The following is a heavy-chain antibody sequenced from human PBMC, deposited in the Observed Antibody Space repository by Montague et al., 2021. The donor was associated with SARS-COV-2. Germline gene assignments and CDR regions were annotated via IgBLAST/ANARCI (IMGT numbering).Heavy chain of an antibody. D-gene: IGHD3-10*01. Sequence: SLRLSCAASGFTFSSYAMHWVRQAPGKGLEYVSAISSNGGSTYYANSVKGRFTISRDNSKNTLYLQMGSLRAEDMAVYYCARGAHVLLWFGESYYYYGIDDWGQGTPVTVSS. CDR1: GFTFSSYA. V-gene: IGHV3-64*01. CDR3: ARGAHVLLWFGESYYYYGIDD. CDR2: ISSNGGST. J-gene: IGHJ6*02.